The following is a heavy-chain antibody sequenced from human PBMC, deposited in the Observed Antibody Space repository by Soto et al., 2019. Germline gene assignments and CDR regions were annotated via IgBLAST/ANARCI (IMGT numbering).Heavy chain of an antibody. Sequence: ASVKVSCKASGYTFTGYYMHWVRQAPGQGLAWMGWINPNSGGTNYAQKFQGRVTMTRDKPISTAHMELSRLTSEDTAVYYRAREGVAAADTIDYWGQGTLVTVSS. J-gene: IGHJ4*02. D-gene: IGHD6-13*01. V-gene: IGHV1-2*02. CDR3: AREGVAAADTIDY. CDR2: INPNSGGT. CDR1: GYTFTGYY.